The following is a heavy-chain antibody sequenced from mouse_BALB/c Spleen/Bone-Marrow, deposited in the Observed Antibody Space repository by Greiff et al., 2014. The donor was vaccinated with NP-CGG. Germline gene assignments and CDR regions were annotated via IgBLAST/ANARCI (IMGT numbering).Heavy chain of an antibody. CDR1: GFTFTDYY. CDR3: ARDRTTATLYWYFDV. J-gene: IGHJ1*01. V-gene: IGHV7-3*02. D-gene: IGHD1-2*01. CDR2: IRNKANGYTT. Sequence: DVKLVESGGGLVQPGGSLRLSCATSGFTFTDYYMSWVRQPPGKALEWLGFIRNKANGYTTEYSASVKGRFTISRDNSQSILYLQMNTLRAEDNATYYCARDRTTATLYWYFDVWGAGTTVTVSS.